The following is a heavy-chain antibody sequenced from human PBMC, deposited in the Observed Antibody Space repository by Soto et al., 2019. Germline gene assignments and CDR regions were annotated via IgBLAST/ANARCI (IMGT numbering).Heavy chain of an antibody. Sequence: QVQLQQWGAGLLKPSETLSLTCAVYGGSFSGYYWSWIRQPPGQGLEWIGEINHSGSTNYNPSLKSRVTISVDTSKNQFSLKLSSVTAADTAVYYCARIVVGDYPKGFYYFDYWGQGTLVTVSS. J-gene: IGHJ4*02. D-gene: IGHD4-17*01. CDR1: GGSFSGYY. CDR3: ARIVVGDYPKGFYYFDY. CDR2: INHSGST. V-gene: IGHV4-34*01.